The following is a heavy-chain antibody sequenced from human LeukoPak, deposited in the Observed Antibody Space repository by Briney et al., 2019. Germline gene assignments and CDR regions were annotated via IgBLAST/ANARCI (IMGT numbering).Heavy chain of an antibody. CDR2: ISSSSSYI. D-gene: IGHD4-17*01. CDR1: GFTFSSYS. V-gene: IGHV3-21*01. Sequence: GGSLRLSCAASGFTFSSYSMNWVRQAPGKGLEWVSSISSSSSYIYYADSVKGRFTISRDNAKNSLYLQMNSLRAEDTAVYYCARGIRWRDTVTTILAWGQGTLVTVSS. CDR3: ARGIRWRDTVTTILA. J-gene: IGHJ5*02.